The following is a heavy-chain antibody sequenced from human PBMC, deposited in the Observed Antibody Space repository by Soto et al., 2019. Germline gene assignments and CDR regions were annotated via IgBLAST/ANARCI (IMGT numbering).Heavy chain of an antibody. D-gene: IGHD3-22*01. J-gene: IGHJ4*02. CDR3: ARVSREYYYDSSGYYFDY. CDR2: IYYSGGT. V-gene: IGHV4-59*01. Sequence: SETLSLTCTVSGGSISSYYWSWIRQPPGKGLEWIGYIYYSGGTNYNPSLKSRVTISVDTSKNQFSLKLSSVTAADTAVYYCARVSREYYYDSSGYYFDYWGQGTLVTVSS. CDR1: GGSISSYY.